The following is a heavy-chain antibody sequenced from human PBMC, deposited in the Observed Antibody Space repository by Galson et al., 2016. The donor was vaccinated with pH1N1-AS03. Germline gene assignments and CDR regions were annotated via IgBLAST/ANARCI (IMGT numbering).Heavy chain of an antibody. Sequence: TLSLTCSVSGGSISSGGNYWTWIRQHPGKGLEWIGYIYDSGRSYYNPSLKRRLTISVDTSKNQLSLKLRSVTAADTAVYYCSRGGVMVPANLEAFDIWGPGTMVTVSS. D-gene: IGHD2-21*02. CDR1: GGSISSGGNY. CDR2: IYDSGRS. CDR3: SRGGVMVPANLEAFDI. V-gene: IGHV4-31*03. J-gene: IGHJ3*02.